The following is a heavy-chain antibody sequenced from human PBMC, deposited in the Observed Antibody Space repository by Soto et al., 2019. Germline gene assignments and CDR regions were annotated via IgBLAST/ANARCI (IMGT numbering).Heavy chain of an antibody. Sequence: GGSLRLSCAASGFTFDDYAMHWVRQAPGKGLEWVSGISWNSGSIGYADSVKGRFTISRDNAKNSLYLQMNSLRAEDTALYYCAKDGGPTRATTYYDFWSGYSRVRAELLYYMDVWGKGTTVTVSS. CDR2: ISWNSGSI. J-gene: IGHJ6*03. CDR3: AKDGGPTRATTYYDFWSGYSRVRAELLYYMDV. D-gene: IGHD3-3*01. CDR1: GFTFDDYA. V-gene: IGHV3-9*01.